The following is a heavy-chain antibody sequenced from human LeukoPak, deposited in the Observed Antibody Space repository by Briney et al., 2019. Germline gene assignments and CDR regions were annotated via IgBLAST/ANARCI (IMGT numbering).Heavy chain of an antibody. CDR1: GYSISTGYY. J-gene: IGHJ5*02. V-gene: IGHV4-38-2*02. CDR2: FYHGGST. CDR3: AILSEAVSGSYSAWFDP. Sequence: SETLSLTCTVSGYSISTGYYWDWIRQPPGKGLEWIGTFYHGGSTYYNPSLKSRVTISVDTSKNQFSLKLSFVTAADTAVYYCAILSEAVSGSYSAWFDPWGQGTLVTVSS. D-gene: IGHD1-26*01.